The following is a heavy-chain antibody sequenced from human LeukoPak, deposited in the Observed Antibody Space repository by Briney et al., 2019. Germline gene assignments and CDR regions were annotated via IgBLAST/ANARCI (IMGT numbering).Heavy chain of an antibody. CDR1: GYTFTSYY. V-gene: IGHV1-46*01. Sequence: GSVKVSCKASGYTFTSYYMHWVRQAPGQGLEWMGIINPSGGSTSYAQKFQGRVTMTRDTSTSTVYMELSSLRSEDTAVYYCARAVGSAAGGGYYFDYWGQGTLVTVSS. J-gene: IGHJ4*02. CDR2: INPSGGST. CDR3: ARAVGSAAGGGYYFDY. D-gene: IGHD6-13*01.